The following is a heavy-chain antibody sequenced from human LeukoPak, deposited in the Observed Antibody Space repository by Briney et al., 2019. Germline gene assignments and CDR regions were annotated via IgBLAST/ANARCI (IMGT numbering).Heavy chain of an antibody. Sequence: GASVKVSCKASGYTFTSYGISWVRQAPGQGLEWMGWISAYNGNTNYAQKLQGRVTMTTDTSTSTAYMELRSLRSEDTAVYYCALGGYYDSSGYYDEYFQHWGQGTLVTVSS. CDR3: ALGGYYDSSGYYDEYFQH. V-gene: IGHV1-18*01. J-gene: IGHJ1*01. D-gene: IGHD3-22*01. CDR1: GYTFTSYG. CDR2: ISAYNGNT.